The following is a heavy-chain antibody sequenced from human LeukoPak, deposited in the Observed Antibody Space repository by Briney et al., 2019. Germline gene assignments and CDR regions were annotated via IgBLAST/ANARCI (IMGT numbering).Heavy chain of an antibody. CDR1: GFTFTDHH. D-gene: IGHD6-6*01. CDR2: ISSFA. V-gene: IGHV3-69-1*02. Sequence: GGSLRLSCAASGFTFTDHHMSWIRQAPGKGLEWVSYISSFAYYADSVKGRFTISRDNAKNSLYLQMNSLRAEDTALYYCTRTSALDYWGQGTLVTVSS. CDR3: TRTSALDY. J-gene: IGHJ4*02.